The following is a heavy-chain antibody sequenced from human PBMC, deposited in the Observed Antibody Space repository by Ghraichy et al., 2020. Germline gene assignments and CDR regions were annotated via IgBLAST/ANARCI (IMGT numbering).Heavy chain of an antibody. CDR2: ISGSGGST. CDR1: GFTFSSYA. V-gene: IGHV3-23*01. CDR3: AKEGLRFLESSRYSFDY. J-gene: IGHJ4*02. D-gene: IGHD3-3*01. Sequence: LSLTCAASGFTFSSYAMSWVRQAPGKGLEWVSAISGSGGSTYYADSVKGRLTNSRDNSKNTLYLQMNSLRAEDTAVYYCAKEGLRFLESSRYSFDYWGQGTLVTVSS.